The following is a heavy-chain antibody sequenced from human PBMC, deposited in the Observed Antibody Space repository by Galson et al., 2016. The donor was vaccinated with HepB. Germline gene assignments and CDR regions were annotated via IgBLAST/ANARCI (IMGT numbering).Heavy chain of an antibody. V-gene: IGHV3-21*01. CDR2: ISNSSTYE. J-gene: IGHJ5*02. D-gene: IGHD6-13*01. CDR1: GFTFSTYT. CDR3: ARESGSMRSSSEGWFDP. Sequence: SLRLSCAASGFTFSTYTMTWVRQAPGKGLEWVSSISNSSTYEYYAGSIEGRFTISRDNAKNSLYLQMNSLRPEDTAVYYCARESGSMRSSSEGWFDPWGQGTLVTVSS.